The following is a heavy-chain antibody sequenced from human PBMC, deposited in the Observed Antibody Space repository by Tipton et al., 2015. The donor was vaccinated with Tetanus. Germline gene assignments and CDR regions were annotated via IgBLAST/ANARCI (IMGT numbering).Heavy chain of an antibody. CDR1: GGSVSSGSYY. CDR2: IYYSGST. CDR3: ARLHTVVTGFDY. V-gene: IGHV4-61*01. Sequence: TLSLTCTVSGGSVSSGSYYWSWIRQPPGKGLEWIGYIYYSGSTNYNPSLKSRVTISVDTSKDQFSLKLSSVTAVDTAVYYCARLHTVVTGFDYWGQGTLVTVSS. D-gene: IGHD4-23*01. J-gene: IGHJ4*02.